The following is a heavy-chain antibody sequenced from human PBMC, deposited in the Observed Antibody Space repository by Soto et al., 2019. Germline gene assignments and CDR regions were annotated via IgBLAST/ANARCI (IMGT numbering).Heavy chain of an antibody. D-gene: IGHD4-17*01. CDR2: IYDSWST. V-gene: IGHV4-30-4*01. J-gene: IGHJ2*01. CDR3: AREIIPLTTDWYFDL. Sequence: QVQLQESGPGLVKPSETLSLTCTVSGGSISGGVYYWSWIRQPPGKGLEWIGYIYDSWSTYYNPSLKSRVTISVDTSKNQFSLRLSSVTAADTAVYYCAREIIPLTTDWYFDLWGRGTLVTVSS. CDR1: GGSISGGVYY.